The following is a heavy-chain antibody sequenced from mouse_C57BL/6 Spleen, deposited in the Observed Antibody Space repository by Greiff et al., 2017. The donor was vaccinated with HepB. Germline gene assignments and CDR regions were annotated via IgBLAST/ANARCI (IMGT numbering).Heavy chain of an antibody. J-gene: IGHJ4*01. Sequence: QVQLQQPGAELVKPGASVKLSCKASGYTFTSYWMHWVKQRPGRGLEWIGRIDPNSGGTKYNEKFKSKATLTVDKPSSTAYMQLSSLTSEDSAVYYCARGFYSKYVDLYAMDYWGQGTSVTVSS. CDR2: IDPNSGGT. D-gene: IGHD2-5*01. V-gene: IGHV1-72*01. CDR1: GYTFTSYW. CDR3: ARGFYSKYVDLYAMDY.